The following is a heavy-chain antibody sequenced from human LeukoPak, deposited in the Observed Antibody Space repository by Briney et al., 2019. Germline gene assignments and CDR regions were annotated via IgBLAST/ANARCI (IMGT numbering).Heavy chain of an antibody. CDR3: ARGAVPRALDY. CDR2: ISYDGSNK. J-gene: IGHJ4*02. V-gene: IGHV3-30*04. Sequence: GGSLRLSCAASGFTFSTYAMHWVRQAPGKGLEWVAVISYDGSNKYYADSVKGRFTISRDNSENTLYLQMNSLRAEDTAVYYCARGAVPRALDYWGQGTLVTVSS. CDR1: GFTFSTYA.